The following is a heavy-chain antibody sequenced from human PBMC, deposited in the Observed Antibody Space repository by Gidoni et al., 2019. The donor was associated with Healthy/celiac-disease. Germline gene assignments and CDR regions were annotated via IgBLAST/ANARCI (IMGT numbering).Heavy chain of an antibody. CDR2: IYYSGST. Sequence: QLQLQESGPGLVKPSETLSLTCTVSGGSISSSSYYWGWIRQPPGKGLEWIGSIYYSGSTYYNPSLKSRVTISVDTSKNQFSLKLSSVTAADTAVYYCATPNDGGIVVVPAAIRESEAFDIWGQGTMVTVSS. D-gene: IGHD2-2*02. J-gene: IGHJ3*02. CDR3: ATPNDGGIVVVPAAIRESEAFDI. CDR1: GGSISSSSYY. V-gene: IGHV4-39*01.